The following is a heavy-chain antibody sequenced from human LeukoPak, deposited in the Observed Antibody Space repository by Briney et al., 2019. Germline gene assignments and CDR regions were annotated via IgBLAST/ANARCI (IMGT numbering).Heavy chain of an antibody. D-gene: IGHD3-22*01. CDR1: GFTFGDYG. CDR2: INWNGGST. Sequence: GGSLRLSCAASGFTFGDYGMSWVRQAPGKGPEWVSAINWNGGSTGYADSVKGRFTISRDNSKNTLYLQMNSLRAEDTAVYYCASANPRKYYYDSSGYLDYWGQGTLVTVSS. J-gene: IGHJ4*02. CDR3: ASANPRKYYYDSSGYLDY. V-gene: IGHV3-20*04.